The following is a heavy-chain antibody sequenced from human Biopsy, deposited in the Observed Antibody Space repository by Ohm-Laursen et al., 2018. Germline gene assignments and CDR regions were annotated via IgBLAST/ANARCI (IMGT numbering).Heavy chain of an antibody. Sequence: GSSVKVSCKAAGDTFSSYEINWFRQAPGEGLEWMGGIVPMFGMANYAQKFQGRVTMTADESTTTAYMEVIRLTWEDTAVYYCAREAALNYSDSWYEAWFDPWGQGTLVTVSS. CDR1: GDTFSSYE. J-gene: IGHJ5*02. V-gene: IGHV1-69*01. CDR3: AREAALNYSDSWYEAWFDP. CDR2: IVPMFGMA. D-gene: IGHD6-13*01.